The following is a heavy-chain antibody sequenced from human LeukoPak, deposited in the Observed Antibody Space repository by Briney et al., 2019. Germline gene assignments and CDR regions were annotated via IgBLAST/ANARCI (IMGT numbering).Heavy chain of an antibody. V-gene: IGHV4-4*02. CDR3: ARDEGVWFGELGYYYGMDV. Sequence: SETLSLTCAASGGSITTTNLCTLLRQPPRKLLGWTVMGHLDGRTNYDPSLESRLTISVDPSENHISLRLTSVTAADTAVYYCARDEGVWFGELGYYYGMDVWGQGTTVTVS. CDR2: GHLDGRT. D-gene: IGHD3-10*01. J-gene: IGHJ6*02. CDR1: GGSITTTNL.